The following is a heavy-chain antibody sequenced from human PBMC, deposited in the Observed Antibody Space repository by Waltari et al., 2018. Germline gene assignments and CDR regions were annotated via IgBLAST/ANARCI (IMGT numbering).Heavy chain of an antibody. J-gene: IGHJ5*02. Sequence: EVRLAESGGGLVKLGWSLRLTCTASGSDSRHSDMTRVRQAPGTGLEWVSSIGGTHSNIFYADSVKGRFTVSRDNAKNSLYLQMDNLRAEDSGLYFCTRDLYGSGGDWFDPWGQGTLVTVSS. V-gene: IGHV3-21*03. CDR1: GSDSRHSD. D-gene: IGHD3-10*01. CDR2: IGGTHSNI. CDR3: TRDLYGSGGDWFDP.